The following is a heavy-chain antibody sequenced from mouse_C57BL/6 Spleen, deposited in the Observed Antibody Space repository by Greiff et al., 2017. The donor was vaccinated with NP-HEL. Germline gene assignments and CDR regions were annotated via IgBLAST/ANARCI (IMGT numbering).Heavy chain of an antibody. CDR2: IYPRDGST. D-gene: IGHD1-1*01. CDR3: ARRDYYGSGSY. Sequence: VQLQQSGPELVKPGASVKLSCKASGYTFTSYDINWVKQRPGQGLEWIGWIYPRDGSTKYNEKFKGKATLTVDTSSSTAYLELHSLTSEDSAVYFCARRDYYGSGSYWGQGTLVTVSA. CDR1: GYTFTSYD. J-gene: IGHJ3*01. V-gene: IGHV1-85*01.